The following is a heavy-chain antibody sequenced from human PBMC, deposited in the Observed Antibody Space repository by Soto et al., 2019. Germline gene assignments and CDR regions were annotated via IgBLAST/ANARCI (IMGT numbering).Heavy chain of an antibody. CDR2: ISGSGGST. CDR3: AKDTGLWRDDSERKRDYFDY. Sequence: PGGSLRLSCAASGFTFSSYAMSWVRQAPGKGLEWVSAISGSGGSTYYADSVKGRFTISRDNSKNTLYLQMNSLRAEDTAVYYCAKDTGLWRDDSERKRDYFDYWGQGTLVTVSS. D-gene: IGHD3-16*01. V-gene: IGHV3-23*01. J-gene: IGHJ4*02. CDR1: GFTFSSYA.